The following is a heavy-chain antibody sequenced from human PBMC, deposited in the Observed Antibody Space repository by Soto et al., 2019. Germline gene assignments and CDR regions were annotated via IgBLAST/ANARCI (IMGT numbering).Heavy chain of an antibody. CDR1: GFTLSNYV. Sequence: GGSLRLSCAASGFTLSNYVMHWVRQAPGKGLEWVAVISYDGANQYYADSGKGRFTISRDNSKNTLYLQMNSLRAEDTAVYYCARGERSGGSFDDYYYGMDVWGQGTTVTVSS. CDR3: ARGERSGGSFDDYYYGMDV. D-gene: IGHD2-15*01. V-gene: IGHV3-30-3*01. J-gene: IGHJ6*02. CDR2: ISYDGANQ.